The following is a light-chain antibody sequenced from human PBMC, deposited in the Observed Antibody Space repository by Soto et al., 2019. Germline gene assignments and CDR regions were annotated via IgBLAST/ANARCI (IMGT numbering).Light chain of an antibody. J-gene: IGKJ1*01. CDR3: QQYNDWLWT. CDR1: QSVTYN. Sequence: ETMLTQSPATLSASPGERVTLSCRATQSVTYNLAWYQQKPGQAPRLLIYGASNRATGIPARFSGRGSGTEFTLTITSLQSEDFAVYYCQQYNDWLWTFGQGTKVDIK. V-gene: IGKV3D-15*01. CDR2: GAS.